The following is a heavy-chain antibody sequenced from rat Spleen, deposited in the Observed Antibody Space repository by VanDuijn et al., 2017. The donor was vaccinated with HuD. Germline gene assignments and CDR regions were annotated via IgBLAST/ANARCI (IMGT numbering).Heavy chain of an antibody. D-gene: IGHD1-4*01. CDR2: ISTSGGST. CDR1: GFTFSSFP. V-gene: IGHV5-46*01. J-gene: IGHJ2*01. Sequence: EVQLVESGGGLVQPGRSMKLSCAASGFTFSSFPMAWVRQAPTKGLEWVATISTSGGSTYYRDSVKGRFTISRDNAKSTLYLQMNSLRSEDTATYYGTRATRVPFDYWGQGVMVTVSS. CDR3: TRATRVPFDY.